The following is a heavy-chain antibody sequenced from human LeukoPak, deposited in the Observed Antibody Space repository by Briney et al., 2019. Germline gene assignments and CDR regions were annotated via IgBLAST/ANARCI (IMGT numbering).Heavy chain of an antibody. Sequence: PGGSLRLSCAASGFTFSNFWMSWVRQVPGKGLLWVSRINSDGSATIYADSVRGRFTISRDNAKNTLYLQMSGLRVEDTAVYHCASDSPYYGMDVWGQGTTVTVSS. J-gene: IGHJ6*02. V-gene: IGHV3-74*01. CDR1: GFTFSNFW. CDR3: ASDSPYYGMDV. CDR2: INSDGSAT.